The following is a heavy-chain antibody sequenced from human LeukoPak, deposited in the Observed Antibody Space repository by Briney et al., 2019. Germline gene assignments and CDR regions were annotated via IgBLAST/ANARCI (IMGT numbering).Heavy chain of an antibody. CDR1: GFTFSSFG. D-gene: IGHD3/OR15-3a*01. Sequence: PGGSLRLSCAASGFTFSSFGMHWVRQAPGKGLEWVAVIWYDASNKYYADSVKGRFTISRDNAKNSLYLQMSSLRDEGTAVYYCARTRGTGPGGHFDYWGLGTLVTVSS. J-gene: IGHJ4*02. V-gene: IGHV3-33*01. CDR3: ARTRGTGPGGHFDY. CDR2: IWYDASNK.